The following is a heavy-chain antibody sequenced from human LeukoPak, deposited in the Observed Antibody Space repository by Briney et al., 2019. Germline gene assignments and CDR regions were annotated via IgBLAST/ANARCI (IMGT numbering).Heavy chain of an antibody. J-gene: IGHJ4*02. CDR1: GFTFSSYW. CDR3: ARGPHVFYCSSTSCPWGY. CDR2: IKQDGGEK. Sequence: PGGSLRLSCAASGFTFSSYWMSWVRQAPGRGLEWVANIKQDGGEKYYVDSVKGRFTISRDNAKNSLYLQMNSLRAEDTAVYYCARGPHVFYCSSTSCPWGYWGQGTLVTVSS. V-gene: IGHV3-7*01. D-gene: IGHD2-2*01.